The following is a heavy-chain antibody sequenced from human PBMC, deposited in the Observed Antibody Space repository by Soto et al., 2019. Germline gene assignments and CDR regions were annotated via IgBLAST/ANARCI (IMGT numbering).Heavy chain of an antibody. J-gene: IGHJ4*02. CDR1: GYTFTSYD. CDR2: MNPNSGNT. V-gene: IGHV1-8*01. CDR3: ARPETRYGYGLGY. D-gene: IGHD5-18*01. Sequence: QVQLVQSGAEVKKPGASVKVSCKASGYTFTSYDINWVRQATGQGLEWMGWMNPNSGNTGYAQKFQGRVTMTRNTSINTADMEVTSLRYGDTAGYYCARPETRYGYGLGYWVQETLVTVSS.